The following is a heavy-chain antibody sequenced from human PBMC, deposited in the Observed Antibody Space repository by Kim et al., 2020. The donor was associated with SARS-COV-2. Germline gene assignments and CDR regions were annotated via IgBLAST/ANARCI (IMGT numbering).Heavy chain of an antibody. D-gene: IGHD2-15*01. J-gene: IGHJ4*02. V-gene: IGHV3-23*01. CDR3: GKGSGGNCRDYYFDY. Sequence: TDSGKGRFTISKDNSKSMVYLQMNSLGVEDRAVYYCGKGSGGNCRDYYFDYWGQGTLVTVSS.